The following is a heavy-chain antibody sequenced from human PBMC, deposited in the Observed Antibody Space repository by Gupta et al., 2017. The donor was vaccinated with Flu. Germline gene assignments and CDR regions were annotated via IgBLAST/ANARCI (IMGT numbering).Heavy chain of an antibody. CDR3: AKDLLRYYDILTGYCC. CDR2: ISGSGGST. V-gene: IGHV3-23*01. D-gene: IGHD3-9*01. J-gene: IGHJ4*02. Sequence: EVQLLESGGGLVQPGGSLRLSCAASGFTFSSSAMSWVRQAPGKGLGWVSAISGSGGSTYYADSVKGRFTISRDNSKNTLYLQMNSLRAEDTAVYYCAKDLLRYYDILTGYCCWGQGTLVTVSS. CDR1: GFTFSSSA.